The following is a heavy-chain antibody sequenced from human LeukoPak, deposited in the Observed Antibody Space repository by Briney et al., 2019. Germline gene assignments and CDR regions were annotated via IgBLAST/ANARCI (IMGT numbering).Heavy chain of an antibody. Sequence: PSETLSLTCTVSGGSISGSSYYWGWIRQPPGKGLEWIGSIYYSGSTYYNPSLKSRVTISVDTSKNQFSLKLSSVTAADTAVYYCARGVMVYALWGQGTLVTVSS. J-gene: IGHJ4*02. V-gene: IGHV4-39*07. D-gene: IGHD2-8*01. CDR1: GGSISGSSYY. CDR2: IYYSGST. CDR3: ARGVMVYAL.